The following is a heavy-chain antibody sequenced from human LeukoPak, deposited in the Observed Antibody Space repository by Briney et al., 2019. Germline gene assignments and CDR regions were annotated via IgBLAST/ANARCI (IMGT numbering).Heavy chain of an antibody. D-gene: IGHD6-19*01. CDR1: GFTFSSYD. CDR2: IGTAGDT. V-gene: IGHV3-13*01. CDR3: ARAAASGYSSGWYDFGFDY. Sequence: GGSLRLSCAASGFTFSSYDMHWVRQAPGKGLEWVSAIGTAGDTYYPGSVKGRFTTSRENAKNSLYLQMNSLRAGDTAVYYCARAAASGYSSGWYDFGFDYWGQGTLVTVSS. J-gene: IGHJ4*02.